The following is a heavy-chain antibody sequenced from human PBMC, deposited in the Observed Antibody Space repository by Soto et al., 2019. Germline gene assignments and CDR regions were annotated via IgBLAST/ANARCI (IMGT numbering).Heavy chain of an antibody. V-gene: IGHV3-48*03. CDR3: ARGPFPLPATSYFDY. CDR2: ITSGGTT. CDR1: GFTFGSYE. Sequence: GGSLRLSCTASGFTFGSYEMTWVRQAPGKGLEWISYITSGGTTYYADSAKGRFTISRDNSKNTLYLQMNSLRAEDTAVYYCARGPFPLPATSYFDYWGQGTLVTVSS. J-gene: IGHJ4*02. D-gene: IGHD2-2*01.